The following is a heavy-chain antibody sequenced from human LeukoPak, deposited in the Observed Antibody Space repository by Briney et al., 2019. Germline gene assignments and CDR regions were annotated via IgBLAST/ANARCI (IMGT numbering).Heavy chain of an antibody. D-gene: IGHD6-13*01. J-gene: IGHJ4*02. Sequence: PGGSLRLSCAASGFTFSSNGMQWVRQAPGNGLEWVIAIWYGGTNKSYADSVKGRFTISRDNSKNTLYLQLNSLRAEDRAVYYCARDSSSGIDYWGQGTLVTVSS. CDR3: ARDSSSGIDY. CDR2: IWYGGTNK. V-gene: IGHV3-33*01. CDR1: GFTFSSNG.